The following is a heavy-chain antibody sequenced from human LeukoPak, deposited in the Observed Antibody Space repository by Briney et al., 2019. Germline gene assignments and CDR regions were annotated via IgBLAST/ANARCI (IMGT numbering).Heavy chain of an antibody. CDR3: AKAATVTTLYNWFDP. CDR1: GFTFSSYA. J-gene: IGHJ5*02. CDR2: ISGSGGST. Sequence: GGSLRLSCAASGFTFSSYAMSWVRQAPGKGLEWVSAISGSGGSTYYADSVEGRFTISRDNSKNTLYLQMNSLRAEDTAVYYCAKAATVTTLYNWFDPWGQGTLVTVSS. D-gene: IGHD4-11*01. V-gene: IGHV3-23*01.